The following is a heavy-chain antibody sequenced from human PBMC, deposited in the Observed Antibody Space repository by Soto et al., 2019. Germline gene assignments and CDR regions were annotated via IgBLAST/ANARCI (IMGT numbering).Heavy chain of an antibody. CDR1: GFTFSSYS. V-gene: IGHV3-48*01. Sequence: PGGSLRLSCAASGFTFSSYSMNWVRQAPGKGLEWVSAISGSSGTTYYADSVKGRFTFSRDNAKNTLYLQMNSLRAEDTAVYYCARYCSGGSCYSQIDYWGQGTLVTVSS. CDR3: ARYCSGGSCYSQIDY. D-gene: IGHD2-15*01. J-gene: IGHJ4*02. CDR2: ISGSSGTT.